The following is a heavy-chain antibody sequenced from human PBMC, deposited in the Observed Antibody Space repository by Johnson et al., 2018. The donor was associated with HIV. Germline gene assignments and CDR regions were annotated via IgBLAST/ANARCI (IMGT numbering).Heavy chain of an antibody. J-gene: IGHJ3*02. V-gene: IGHV3-43D*03. CDR3: AKDIVYYGSGFDAFDI. Sequence: EVQLVESGGGVVRPGGSLRLSCAASGFTFDDYGMNWVRQAPGKGLECVSLISWDGGSTYYADSVKGRFTISRDNSKNSLYLQMNSLRAEDTALYYCAKDIVYYGSGFDAFDIWGQWTMVTVSS. CDR1: GFTFDDYG. D-gene: IGHD3-10*01. CDR2: ISWDGGST.